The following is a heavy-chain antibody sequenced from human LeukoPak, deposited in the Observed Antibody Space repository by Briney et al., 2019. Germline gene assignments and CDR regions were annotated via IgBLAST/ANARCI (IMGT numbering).Heavy chain of an antibody. CDR3: AKDVWWSVS. Sequence: GGALRLSCAASGFTFSNHAMTWVRQAPGKRLEWVAAISASGDDTFYADSLKGRFTISIDNSKNILYLQMNSLRAADTAMYFCAKDVWWSVSWGQGTPVTVSS. V-gene: IGHV3-23*01. CDR2: ISASGDDT. CDR1: GFTFSNHA. J-gene: IGHJ5*02. D-gene: IGHD2-8*02.